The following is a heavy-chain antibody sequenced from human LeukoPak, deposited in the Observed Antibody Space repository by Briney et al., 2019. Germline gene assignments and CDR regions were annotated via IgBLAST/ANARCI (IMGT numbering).Heavy chain of an antibody. D-gene: IGHD4-17*01. V-gene: IGHV1-69*01. CDR1: GGTFISYA. CDR3: ARDIHDYGDYGAFDI. CDR2: IIPIFGTA. Sequence: ASVKVSCKASGGTFISYAISWVRQAPGQGLEWMGGIIPIFGTANYAQKFQGRVTITADESTSTAYMELSSLRSEDTAVYYCARDIHDYGDYGAFDIWGQGTMVTVSS. J-gene: IGHJ3*02.